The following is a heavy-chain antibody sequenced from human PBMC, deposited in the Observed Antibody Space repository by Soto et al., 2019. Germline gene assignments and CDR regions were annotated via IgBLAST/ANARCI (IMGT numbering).Heavy chain of an antibody. J-gene: IGHJ4*02. V-gene: IGHV4-59*01. CDR1: GSSISSYY. CDR2: IYYSGST. Sequence: SETLSLTCTVSGSSISSYYWSWIRQPPGKGLEWIGYIYYSGSTNYNPSLKSRVTISVDTSKNQFSLKLSSVTAADTAVYYCARDILDYGVDYWGQGTLVTVSS. CDR3: ARDILDYGVDY. D-gene: IGHD4-17*01.